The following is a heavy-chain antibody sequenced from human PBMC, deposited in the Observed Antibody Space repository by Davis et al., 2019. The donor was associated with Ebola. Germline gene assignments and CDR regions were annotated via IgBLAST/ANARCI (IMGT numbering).Heavy chain of an antibody. CDR2: INHSGST. CDR1: GGSFSGYY. Sequence: GSLRLSCAVYGGSFSGYYWSWIRQPPGKGLEWIGEINHSGSTNYNPSLKSRVTISVDTSKNQFSLKLSSVTAADTAVYYCARGVLLWFGELLYYYYGMDVWGKGTTVTVSS. D-gene: IGHD3-10*01. CDR3: ARGVLLWFGELLYYYYGMDV. V-gene: IGHV4-34*01. J-gene: IGHJ6*04.